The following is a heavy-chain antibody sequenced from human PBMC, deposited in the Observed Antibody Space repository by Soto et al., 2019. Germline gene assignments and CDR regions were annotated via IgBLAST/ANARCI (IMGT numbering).Heavy chain of an antibody. J-gene: IGHJ6*02. CDR1: GFNFEDYG. D-gene: IGHD4-17*01. CDR3: AKERFYRGDYFYALDV. CDR2: INWNSRSV. V-gene: IGHV3-9*01. Sequence: SLRLSCEVSGFNFEDYGIHWVRQRPGKGLEWVSGINWNSRSVAYADSVKGRFTISRDNAKNSLYLQMNSLGVEDTAFYYCAKERFYRGDYFYALDVCGQGTTV.